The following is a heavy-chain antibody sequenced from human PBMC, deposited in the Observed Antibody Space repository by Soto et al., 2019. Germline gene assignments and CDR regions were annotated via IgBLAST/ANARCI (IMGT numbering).Heavy chain of an antibody. CDR1: GFSLSSTRVA. V-gene: IGHV2-5*02. Sequence: QITLKESGPTLVKPTQTFTLTCTFSGFSLSSTRVAVGWIRQPPGKALEWLALIYWDDDKRYSPFLKSRLTIPKDTSKNQVVLTMTIMDPVDTATYYCAHSVVAGLGYYFDYWGQGTLVTVSS. CDR3: AHSVVAGLGYYFDY. D-gene: IGHD6-19*01. CDR2: IYWDDDK. J-gene: IGHJ4*02.